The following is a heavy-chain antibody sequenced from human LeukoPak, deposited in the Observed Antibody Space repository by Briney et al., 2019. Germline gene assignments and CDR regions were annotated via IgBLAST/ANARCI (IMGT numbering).Heavy chain of an antibody. CDR2: IYHSGST. D-gene: IGHD6-25*01. CDR1: GYSISSGYY. J-gene: IGHJ4*02. CDR3: GTTEHDSGDY. Sequence: PSETLSLTCTVSGYSISSGYYWGWIRQPPGKGLEWIGSIYHSGSTYYNPSLKSRVTISVDKSKNQFSLTLSSVSAADTAVYFCGTTEHDSGDYWGQGTLVTVSS. V-gene: IGHV4-38-2*02.